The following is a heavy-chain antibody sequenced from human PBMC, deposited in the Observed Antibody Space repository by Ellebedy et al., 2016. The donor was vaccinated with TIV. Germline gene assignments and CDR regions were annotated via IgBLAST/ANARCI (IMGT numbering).Heavy chain of an antibody. Sequence: ASVKVSCXASGYNFTTYDINWVRQAAGQGLECMGWMNPDSANTGYAQKFQGRVTMTRNTSIRTAYMELSSLTSEDTAVYYCARTKVRGVPGFDYWGQGTLVTVSS. CDR1: GYNFTTYD. J-gene: IGHJ4*02. CDR2: MNPDSANT. CDR3: ARTKVRGVPGFDY. V-gene: IGHV1-8*01. D-gene: IGHD3-10*01.